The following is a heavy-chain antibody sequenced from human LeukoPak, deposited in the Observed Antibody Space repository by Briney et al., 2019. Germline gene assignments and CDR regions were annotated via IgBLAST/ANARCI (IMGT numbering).Heavy chain of an antibody. CDR2: ISSSSSYI. CDR3: ARNTMIVVTDAFDI. V-gene: IGHV3-21*01. CDR1: GFTFSSYA. D-gene: IGHD3-22*01. J-gene: IGHJ3*02. Sequence: GGSLRLSCAASGFTFSSYAMSWVRQAPGKGLEWVSSISSSSSYIYYADSVKGRFTISRDNAKNSLYLQMNSLRAEDTAVYYCARNTMIVVTDAFDIRGQGTMVTVSS.